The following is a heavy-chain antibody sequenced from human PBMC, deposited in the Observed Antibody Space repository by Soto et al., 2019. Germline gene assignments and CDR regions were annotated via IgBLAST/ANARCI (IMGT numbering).Heavy chain of an antibody. J-gene: IGHJ5*02. D-gene: IGHD6-19*01. V-gene: IGHV3-49*03. CDR2: IRSKAYGGTT. CDR3: TRFRFIYSSGWYP. Sequence: PGGALRLSGTAAGFTIVDYAMSWLRQAPGKGLEWVGFIRSKAYGGTTEYAASVKGRFTISRDDSKSIAYLQMNSLKTEDTAVYYCTRFRFIYSSGWYPWGQGTLVTVSS. CDR1: GFTIVDYA.